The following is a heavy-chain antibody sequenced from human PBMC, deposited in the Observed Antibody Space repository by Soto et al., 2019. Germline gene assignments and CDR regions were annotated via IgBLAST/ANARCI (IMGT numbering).Heavy chain of an antibody. CDR3: AKDVGPVYCNSSGGSGKLFDY. D-gene: IGHD2-2*01. CDR1: GFTFSNYA. V-gene: IGHV3-30*18. Sequence: GGSLRLSCAASGFTFSNYAMHWVRQAPGKGLEWLAIISYDGDNEYYADSVRGRFTISRDNSKNTLYLQTNNLRHEDTAVYYCAKDVGPVYCNSSGGSGKLFDYCGQGTLVTVSS. CDR2: ISYDGDNE. J-gene: IGHJ4*02.